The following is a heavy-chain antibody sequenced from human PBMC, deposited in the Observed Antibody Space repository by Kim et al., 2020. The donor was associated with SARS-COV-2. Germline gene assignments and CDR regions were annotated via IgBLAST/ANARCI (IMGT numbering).Heavy chain of an antibody. V-gene: IGHV3-66*01. J-gene: IGHJ4*02. CDR2: IYSGGST. D-gene: IGHD4-17*01. CDR3: TRGLGMHTGNYGDYDY. Sequence: GGSLRLSCAASGFTVSSNYMNWVRQAPGKGLEWVSVIYSGGSTYYADSVKGRFTISRDNSKNTLYLQMNILRAEDTAVYYCTRGLGMHTGNYGDYDYWGQRTLVNVSS. CDR1: GFTVSSNY.